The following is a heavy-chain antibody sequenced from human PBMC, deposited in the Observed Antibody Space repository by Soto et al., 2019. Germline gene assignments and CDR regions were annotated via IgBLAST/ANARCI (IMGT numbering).Heavy chain of an antibody. Sequence: PGGSLRLSCAASGFTFSSYGMHWVRQAPGKGLEWVAVISYDGSNKYYADSVKGRFTISRDNSKNTLYLQMDSLRAEDTAVYYCAKGPLPDQVSSLDYWGQGTLVTVSS. V-gene: IGHV3-30*18. CDR2: ISYDGSNK. CDR1: GFTFSSYG. J-gene: IGHJ4*02. CDR3: AKGPLPDQVSSLDY. D-gene: IGHD3-16*02.